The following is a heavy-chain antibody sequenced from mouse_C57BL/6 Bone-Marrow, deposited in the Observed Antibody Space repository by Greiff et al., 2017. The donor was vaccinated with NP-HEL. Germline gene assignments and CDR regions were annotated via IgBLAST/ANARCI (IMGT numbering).Heavy chain of an antibody. V-gene: IGHV1-81*01. D-gene: IGHD1-1*01. J-gene: IGHJ2*01. CDR2: IYPRSGNT. Sequence: VQLQQSGAELARPGASVKLSCKASGYTFTSYGISWVKQRTGQGLEWIGEIYPRSGNTYYNEKFKGKATLTADKSSSTAYMELRSLTSEDSAVYFCARRGYGSSYEDYFDYWGQGTTLTVSS. CDR3: ARRGYGSSYEDYFDY. CDR1: GYTFTSYG.